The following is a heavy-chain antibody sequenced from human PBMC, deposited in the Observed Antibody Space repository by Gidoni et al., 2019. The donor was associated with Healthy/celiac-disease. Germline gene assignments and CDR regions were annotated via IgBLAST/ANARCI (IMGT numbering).Heavy chain of an antibody. J-gene: IGHJ5*02. CDR3: AKDRDYGTGNNWFDP. V-gene: IGHV4-61*02. CDR2: IYTSGST. CDR1: GGSLSSGSYY. D-gene: IGHD3-10*01. Sequence: QVQLQESGPGLVMPSQTLSLTCTVSGGSLSSGSYYWSWIRQPAGKGLEWIGRIYTSGSTNDNPTLKSRVTITVDTSKNQFTMKLSTVTAADTAEYYGAKDRDYGTGNNWFDPWGQGTLVTVSS.